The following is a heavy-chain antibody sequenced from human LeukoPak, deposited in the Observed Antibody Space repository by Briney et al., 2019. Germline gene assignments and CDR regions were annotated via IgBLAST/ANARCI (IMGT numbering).Heavy chain of an antibody. Sequence: PGGSLRLSCAASGFTFSSYAMSWVRQAPGKGLEWVSAISGSGGSTYYADSVKGRFTISRDNSKNTLYLQMDSLRGDDAAVYYCAKAVGSISWSFDYWGQGTLVTVSS. D-gene: IGHD6-13*01. J-gene: IGHJ4*02. CDR2: ISGSGGST. CDR1: GFTFSSYA. V-gene: IGHV3-23*01. CDR3: AKAVGSISWSFDY.